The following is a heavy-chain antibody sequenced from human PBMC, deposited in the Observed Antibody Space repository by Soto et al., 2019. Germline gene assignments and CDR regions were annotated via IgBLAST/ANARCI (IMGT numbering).Heavy chain of an antibody. V-gene: IGHV3-48*01. J-gene: IGHJ4*02. CDR2: ISSGSSTI. D-gene: IGHD3-10*01. CDR3: VRDAGSLGY. Sequence: PGGSLRLSCAASGFTFSSYAMSWVRQAPGKGLEWVSDISSGSSTIHYADSVKGRFTISRDNAKNSVFLQMNSLRVEDTAVYYCVRDAGSLGYWGQGTLVTVSS. CDR1: GFTFSSYA.